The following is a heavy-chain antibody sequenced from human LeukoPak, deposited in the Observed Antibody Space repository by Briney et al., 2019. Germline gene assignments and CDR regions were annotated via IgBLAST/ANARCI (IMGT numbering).Heavy chain of an antibody. CDR1: GFTFSSYS. Sequence: PGGSLRLSCAASGFTFSSYSMNWVRQAPGKGLEWVSSISSSSSYIYYADSVKGRFTISRDNAKNSLYLQMNSLRAEDTAVYYCARDASRRLDYGGIDYWGQGTLVTVSS. CDR3: ARDASRRLDYGGIDY. D-gene: IGHD4-23*01. V-gene: IGHV3-21*01. CDR2: ISSSSSYI. J-gene: IGHJ4*02.